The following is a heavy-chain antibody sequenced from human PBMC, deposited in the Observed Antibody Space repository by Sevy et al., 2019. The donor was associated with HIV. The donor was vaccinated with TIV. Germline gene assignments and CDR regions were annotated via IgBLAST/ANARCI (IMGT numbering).Heavy chain of an antibody. CDR3: AKRDSGYCSSTSCYKGVYYYYGMDV. Sequence: GGSLRLSCAVSGFTFSSYGMSWVRQAPGKGLEWVSSISGSGGITYYADSVKGRFTFSRDNSKNTLYLQMNSLRAEDTAVYYCAKRDSGYCSSTSCYKGVYYYYGMDVWGQGTTVTVSS. CDR1: GFTFSSYG. J-gene: IGHJ6*02. CDR2: ISGSGGIT. D-gene: IGHD2-2*02. V-gene: IGHV3-23*01.